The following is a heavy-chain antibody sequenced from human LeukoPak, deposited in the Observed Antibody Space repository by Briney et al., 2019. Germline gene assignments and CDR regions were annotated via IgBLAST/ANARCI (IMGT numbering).Heavy chain of an antibody. CDR2: IRSKDNDCTT. Sequence: QPGGSLRLSCAASGFTFSDAWMTWVRQAPGKGLEWLGFIRSKDNDCTTAYAASVEGRFIISRDDSKSIAYLQMNDLKTEDTAVYYCTTQVGAYVWMVDYWGQGTLVTVSS. V-gene: IGHV3-49*04. J-gene: IGHJ4*02. D-gene: IGHD1-26*01. CDR1: GFTFSDAW. CDR3: TTQVGAYVWMVDY.